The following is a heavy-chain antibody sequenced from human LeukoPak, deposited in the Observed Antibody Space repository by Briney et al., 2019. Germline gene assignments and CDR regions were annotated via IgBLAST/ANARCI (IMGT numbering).Heavy chain of an antibody. D-gene: IGHD3-10*01. CDR1: GGTFSSYA. CDR2: IIPIFGTA. J-gene: IGHJ6*04. V-gene: IGHV1-69*01. Sequence: GASVKVSCKASGGTFSSYAISWVRQAPGQGLEWMGGIIPIFGTANYAQKFQGRVTITADESTGTAYMELSSLRSEDTAVYYCARAGEGPITMVRGVVYYYGMDVWGKGTTVTVSS. CDR3: ARAGEGPITMVRGVVYYYGMDV.